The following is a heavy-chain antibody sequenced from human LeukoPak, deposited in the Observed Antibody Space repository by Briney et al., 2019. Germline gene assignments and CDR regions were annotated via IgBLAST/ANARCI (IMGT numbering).Heavy chain of an antibody. D-gene: IGHD3-10*01. CDR3: ARDYPSPYFYGSGSYPPIYFDY. CDR2: IHYSGST. J-gene: IGHJ4*02. V-gene: IGHV4-59*01. Sequence: SETLSLTCTVSGGSISSYYWSWIRQPPGKGLKWIGYIHYSGSTNYNPSLKSRVTISVDTSKNQFSLKLTSVTAADTAVYYCARDYPSPYFYGSGSYPPIYFDYWGQGTLVPVSS. CDR1: GGSISSYY.